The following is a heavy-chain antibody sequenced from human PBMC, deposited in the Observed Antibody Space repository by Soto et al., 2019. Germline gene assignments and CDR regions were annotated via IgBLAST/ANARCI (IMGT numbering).Heavy chain of an antibody. J-gene: IGHJ4*02. Sequence: GGSLRLSCAASGFTFSTYAMSWVRQAPGKGLEWVSSISGSGVITFYADSVKGRFTISRDNSKNTLYLQMNSLRAEDTALYFCAKDRVKAIGTYFDSWGEGTLVTAPQ. D-gene: IGHD1-1*01. CDR1: GFTFSTYA. CDR2: ISGSGVIT. CDR3: AKDRVKAIGTYFDS. V-gene: IGHV3-23*01.